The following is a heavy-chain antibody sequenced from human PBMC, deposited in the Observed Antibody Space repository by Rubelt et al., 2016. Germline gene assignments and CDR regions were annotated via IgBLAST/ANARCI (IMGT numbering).Heavy chain of an antibody. Sequence: EVQLVESGGSMIQPGGSLRLSCAASGFTVSSNYMSWVRQAPGKGLEWVSVIYSGGSTYYADSVKGRFSISRDNSKNTLFIQRNCLRTEDTAVYYWARGLDGSASETYWGQGTLVTVSS. CDR3: ARGLDGSASETY. D-gene: IGHD3-22*01. CDR2: IYSGGST. J-gene: IGHJ4*02. CDR1: GFTVSSNY. V-gene: IGHV3-53*01.